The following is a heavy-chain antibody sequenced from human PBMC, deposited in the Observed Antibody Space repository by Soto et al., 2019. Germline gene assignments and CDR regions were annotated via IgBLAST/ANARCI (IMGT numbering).Heavy chain of an antibody. CDR3: ARVSMIGCYRHFDY. CDR2: TYYTSKWYN. Sequence: SQTLSLTCVIYWDSVSSNRADWNWIRQSPSRGLEWLARTYYTSKWYNDYAVSVKSRITINAVTSKNQFSLQFESGTPNQKAVYYCARVSMIGCYRHFDYWGLGTL. CDR1: WDSVSSNRAD. J-gene: IGHJ4*01. V-gene: IGHV6-1*01. D-gene: IGHD2-2*02.